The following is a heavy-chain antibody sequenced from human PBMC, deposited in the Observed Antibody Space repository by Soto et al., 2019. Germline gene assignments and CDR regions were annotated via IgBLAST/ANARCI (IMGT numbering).Heavy chain of an antibody. D-gene: IGHD3-3*01. CDR3: ARGYDFWSGYWAGGGFDY. V-gene: IGHV1-8*02. CDR1: GYTFTSYY. Sequence: GASVKVSCKASGYTFTSYYMHWVRQAPGQGLEWMGWMNPNSGNTGYAQKFQGRVTMTRNTSISTAYMELSSLRSEDTAVYYCARGYDFWSGYWAGGGFDYWGQGTLVTVSS. CDR2: MNPNSGNT. J-gene: IGHJ4*02.